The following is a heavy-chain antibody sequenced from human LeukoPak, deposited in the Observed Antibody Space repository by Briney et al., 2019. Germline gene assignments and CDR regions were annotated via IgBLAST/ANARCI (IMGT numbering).Heavy chain of an antibody. CDR2: ISTSSIYI. D-gene: IGHD3-10*01. J-gene: IGHJ3*02. V-gene: IGHV3-21*01. Sequence: PGGSLRLSCAASGFTFDDYGMSWVRQAPGKGLEWVSSISTSSIYIYYADSLKGRFTISRHNAKNSLYLQMNSVRAEDTAVYYCARGRHGSGSFDAFHIWGQGTMVTVSS. CDR3: ARGRHGSGSFDAFHI. CDR1: GFTFDDYG.